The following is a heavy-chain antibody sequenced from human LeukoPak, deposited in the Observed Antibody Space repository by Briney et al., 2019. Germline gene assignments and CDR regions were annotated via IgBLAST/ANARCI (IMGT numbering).Heavy chain of an antibody. Sequence: PGGSLRLSCAGSGFTFSSHWIGWVRQAPGKGLEWVAHINQDGSQKYYVDSVEGRFAISRDNAKNSLYLQMNSLRAEDTAVYYCARGVGYCCDGACYGPPRYTCYSGLDVWGQGTTVTVSS. D-gene: IGHD2-21*02. V-gene: IGHV3-7*03. J-gene: IGHJ6*02. CDR2: INQDGSQK. CDR3: ARGVGYCCDGACYGPPRYTCYSGLDV. CDR1: GFTFSSHW.